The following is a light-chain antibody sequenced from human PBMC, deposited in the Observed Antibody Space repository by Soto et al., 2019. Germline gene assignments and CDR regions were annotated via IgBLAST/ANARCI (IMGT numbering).Light chain of an antibody. J-gene: IGLJ2*01. CDR1: SSNIGSYT. V-gene: IGLV1-44*01. CDR2: NNN. Sequence: QSVLTQPPSASGTPGQRVTISCSGSSSNIGSYTVNWYQLLLGTAPKLLIYNNNHRPSGVPDRFSGSKSGTSASLAISGLQSEDEADYYCAAWDDSLNGRLFGGGTKLTVL. CDR3: AAWDDSLNGRL.